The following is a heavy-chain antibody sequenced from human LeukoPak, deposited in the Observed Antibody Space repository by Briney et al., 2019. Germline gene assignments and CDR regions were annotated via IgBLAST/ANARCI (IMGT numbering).Heavy chain of an antibody. J-gene: IGHJ4*02. V-gene: IGHV6-1*01. CDR2: TYYRSKWYN. Sequence: SQTLSLTCAISGDSVSSNSAAWNWIRQSPSRGLEWLGRTYYRSKWYNDYAVSVKSRITINPDTSKNQFSLQLNSVTPEDTAVYYCERDELGVPTFYYDSGGYSVFDYGGQGTLVTVSS. D-gene: IGHD3-22*01. CDR1: GDSVSSNSAA. CDR3: ERDELGVPTFYYDSGGYSVFDY.